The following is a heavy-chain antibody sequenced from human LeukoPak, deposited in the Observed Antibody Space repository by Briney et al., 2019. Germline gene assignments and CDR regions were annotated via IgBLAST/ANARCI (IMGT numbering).Heavy chain of an antibody. V-gene: IGHV4-4*07. D-gene: IGHD4-17*01. J-gene: IGHJ4*02. CDR2: IYTSGST. Sequence: PSETLSLTCTVSGGSFSIYYWSWLRQPAGKGLEYIGRIYTSGSTNYNPSLKSRVTMSVDTSKSQFSLKLTSVTAADTAVYYCARGPTTVTRAFDYWGQGTLVTVSS. CDR1: GGSFSIYY. CDR3: ARGPTTVTRAFDY.